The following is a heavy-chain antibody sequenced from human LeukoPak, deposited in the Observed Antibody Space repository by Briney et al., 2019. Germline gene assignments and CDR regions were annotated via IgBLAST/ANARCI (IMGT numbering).Heavy chain of an antibody. V-gene: IGHV1-2*02. J-gene: IGHJ4*02. CDR3: ARAHIGNDLFIDY. D-gene: IGHD2-21*01. CDR2: INPYSGAT. CDR1: GYTVTGYY. Sequence: ASVKVSCKASGYTVTGYYMRWVRQAPGQGLEWMGWINPYSGATNYAQKFQGRVTMTRDTSISTAYMDLSSLKSDDTAVYYCARAHIGNDLFIDYWGQGTLVTVSS.